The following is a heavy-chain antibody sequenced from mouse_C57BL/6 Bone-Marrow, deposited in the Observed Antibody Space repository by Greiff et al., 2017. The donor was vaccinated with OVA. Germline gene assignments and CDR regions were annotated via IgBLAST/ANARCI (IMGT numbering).Heavy chain of an antibody. J-gene: IGHJ1*03. V-gene: IGHV1-81*01. Sequence: VQLQQSGAELARPGASVKLSCKASGYTFPSYGISWVKQRTGQGLEWIGEIYPRSGNTYYTEKFKGKATLTADKSSSTAYMELRSLTSDDSAVYFCARVEYYGRSFYWYFDVWGTGTTVTVSS. CDR3: ARVEYYGRSFYWYFDV. CDR2: IYPRSGNT. CDR1: GYTFPSYG. D-gene: IGHD1-1*01.